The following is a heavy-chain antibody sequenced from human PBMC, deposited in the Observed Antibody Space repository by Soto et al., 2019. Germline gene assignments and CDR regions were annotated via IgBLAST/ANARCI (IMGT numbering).Heavy chain of an antibody. D-gene: IGHD1-1*01. CDR3: AAGGTRWLPSPFDY. CDR2: IRAYNGNT. V-gene: IGHV1-18*01. CDR1: GYTFTSYG. J-gene: IGHJ4*02. Sequence: QVQLVQSGAEVKKPGASVKVSCKASGYTFTSYGISWVRQAPGQGLEWMGWIRAYNGNTNYAQKFQGRVTMTEDTSTDSTHLELSSLRSEDTAVYYCAAGGTRWLPSPFDYWGQGTLVTISS.